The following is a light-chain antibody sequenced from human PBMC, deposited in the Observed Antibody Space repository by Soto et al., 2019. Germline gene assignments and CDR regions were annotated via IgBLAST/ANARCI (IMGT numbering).Light chain of an antibody. J-gene: IGLJ2*01. CDR2: EGS. CDR1: SSDVGSYNL. CDR3: CSYAGSSTFVV. Sequence: QSALTQPASVSGSPGQSITISCTGTSSDVGSYNLVSWYQQQPDKAPKLMIYEGSKRPSGVSNRFSGSKSGNTASLTISGLQAEDEADYYCCSYAGSSTFVVFGGGTKLTVL. V-gene: IGLV2-23*03.